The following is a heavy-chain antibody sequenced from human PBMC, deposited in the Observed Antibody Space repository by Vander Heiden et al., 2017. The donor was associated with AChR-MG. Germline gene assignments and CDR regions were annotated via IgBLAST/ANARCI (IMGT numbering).Heavy chain of an antibody. CDR2: INRDGSST. CDR1: GFTFSSYW. CDR3: AREFRGWAFDI. V-gene: IGHV3-74*01. D-gene: IGHD2-15*01. Sequence: EVQLVESGGGLVQPGGSLRLSCAASGFTFSSYWMHWVRQGPGKGLVWVSRINRDGSSTSYADSVKGRFTISRDNAKNTLYLQMNSLRAEDTAVYYCAREFRGWAFDIWGQGTMVTVSS. J-gene: IGHJ3*02.